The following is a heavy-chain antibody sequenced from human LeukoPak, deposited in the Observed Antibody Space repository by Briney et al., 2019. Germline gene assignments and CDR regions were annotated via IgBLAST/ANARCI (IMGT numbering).Heavy chain of an antibody. D-gene: IGHD1-26*01. J-gene: IGHJ5*02. V-gene: IGHV3-23*01. Sequence: PGGSLRLSCAAAGFTFSSYAMHWVRQAAGKGLEWVSGISGSGESKFYADSVKGRFTVSRDNSKNTLYLQMNSLRVEDTAVYYCARGGVIWYTVGGWFDPWGLGTVVTVSS. CDR1: GFTFSSYA. CDR2: ISGSGESK. CDR3: ARGGVIWYTVGGWFDP.